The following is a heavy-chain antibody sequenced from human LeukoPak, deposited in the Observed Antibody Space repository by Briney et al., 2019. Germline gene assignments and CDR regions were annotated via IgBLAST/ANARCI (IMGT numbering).Heavy chain of an antibody. V-gene: IGHV3-66*01. J-gene: IGHJ5*02. CDR2: IYSGGST. CDR3: ARGYSSSWYETDNWFDP. D-gene: IGHD6-13*01. Sequence: GGSLRLSCAASGFTVSSNYMSWVRQAPGKGLEWVSVIYSGGSTYYADSVKGRFTISRDNSKNTLYLQMNSLRAEDTAVYYCARGYSSSWYETDNWFDPWGQGTLVTVSS. CDR1: GFTVSSNY.